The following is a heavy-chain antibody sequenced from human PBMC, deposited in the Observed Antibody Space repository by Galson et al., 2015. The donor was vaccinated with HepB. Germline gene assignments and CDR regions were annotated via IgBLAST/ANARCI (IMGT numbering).Heavy chain of an antibody. CDR2: INPNSGGT. CDR3: ARGAYCSGGSCYSGGLDY. CDR1: GYTFTGYY. Sequence: SVKVSCKASGYTFTGYYMHWVRQAPGQGLEWMGRINPNSGGTNYAQKFQGRVTMTRDTSISTAYMELSRLRSDDTAVYYCARGAYCSGGSCYSGGLDYWGQGTLVTVSS. D-gene: IGHD2-15*01. J-gene: IGHJ4*02. V-gene: IGHV1-2*06.